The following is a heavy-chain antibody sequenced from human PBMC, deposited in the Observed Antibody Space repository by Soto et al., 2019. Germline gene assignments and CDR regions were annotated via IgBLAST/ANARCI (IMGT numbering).Heavy chain of an antibody. D-gene: IGHD2-15*01. CDR1: GFNVDTNY. J-gene: IGHJ4*02. V-gene: IGHV3-66*01. Sequence: EVLLVESGGDLVQPGGSLRLSCVVSGFNVDTNYMSWVRQAPGKGLEWVSILYDSGASSYADSVKGRFTISRDTSKNTLYLQMNRLRAEDTAVYYCVRSLHARGATPLHWGQGTLVTVSS. CDR3: VRSLHARGATPLH. CDR2: LYDSGAS.